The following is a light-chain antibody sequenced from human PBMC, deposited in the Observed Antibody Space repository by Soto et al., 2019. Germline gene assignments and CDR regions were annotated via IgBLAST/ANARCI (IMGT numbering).Light chain of an antibody. CDR3: QLRSSWPPEVT. CDR2: DAS. Sequence: EIVLTQSPATLSLSPGERATLSCLASQSVSSYLAWYQQKPGQAPRLLIYDASNRATGIPARFSGSGSGTDFTLTISSLEPEDFAVYYCQLRSSWPPEVTFGQGTRLEN. V-gene: IGKV3-11*01. CDR1: QSVSSY. J-gene: IGKJ5*01.